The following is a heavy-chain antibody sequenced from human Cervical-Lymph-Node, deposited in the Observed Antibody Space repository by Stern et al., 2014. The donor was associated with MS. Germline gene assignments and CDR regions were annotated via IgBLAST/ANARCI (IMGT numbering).Heavy chain of an antibody. J-gene: IGHJ4*02. CDR3: AREHYYDSTVYYPLFDC. V-gene: IGHV3-30*09. D-gene: IGHD3-22*01. Sequence: VQLVESGGGVVKPGGSLRLSCVASGFTFSNYAMHWVRQAPGQGLEWVAIISPGGSDKYYADSVNGRFAISSEKSSKTLYQSMTSLRAEDTAVYYCAREHYYDSTVYYPLFDCWGQGTLVTVSS. CDR1: GFTFSNYA. CDR2: ISPGGSDK.